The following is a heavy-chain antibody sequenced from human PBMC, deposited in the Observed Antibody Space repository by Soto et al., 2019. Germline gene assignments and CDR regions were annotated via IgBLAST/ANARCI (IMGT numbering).Heavy chain of an antibody. CDR1: GGSISSYY. J-gene: IGHJ6*02. Sequence: SETLCLTCTVSGGSISSYYWSWIRQPPGKGLEWIGYIYYSGSTNYNPSLKSRVTISVDTSKNQFSLKLSSVTAADTAVYYCGRFKGPTTNYYYSSPGRAAGAQGTTAT. V-gene: IGHV4-59*01. CDR3: GRFKGPTTNYYYSSPGRAA. CDR2: IYYSGST. D-gene: IGHD1-1*01.